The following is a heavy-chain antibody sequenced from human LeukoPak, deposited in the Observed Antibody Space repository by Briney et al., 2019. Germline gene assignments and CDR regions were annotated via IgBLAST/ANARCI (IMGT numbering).Heavy chain of an antibody. CDR2: ISYDGSNK. Sequence: GGSLRLSCAASGFTFSSYAMHWVRQAPGKGLEWVAAISYDGSNKYYADSVKGRFTISRDNSKNTLYLQMNSLRAEDTAVYYCARQIIVGAAKTFDYWGQGTLVTVSS. V-gene: IGHV3-30*04. D-gene: IGHD1-26*01. J-gene: IGHJ4*02. CDR1: GFTFSSYA. CDR3: ARQIIVGAAKTFDY.